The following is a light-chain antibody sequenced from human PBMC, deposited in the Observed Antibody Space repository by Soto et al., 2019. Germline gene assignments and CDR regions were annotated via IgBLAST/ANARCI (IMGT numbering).Light chain of an antibody. J-gene: IGLJ1*01. CDR3: SSYAGSNNYV. V-gene: IGLV2-8*01. Sequence: QSVLTQPPSASGSPGQSVTISCTGTSSDVGGYNYVSWYQQHPGKAPKLMIYEVSKRPSGVPDRFSGSKSGNTASLTVSGLQAEDEADYYCSSYAGSNNYVLGNGTKVTV. CDR1: SSDVGGYNY. CDR2: EVS.